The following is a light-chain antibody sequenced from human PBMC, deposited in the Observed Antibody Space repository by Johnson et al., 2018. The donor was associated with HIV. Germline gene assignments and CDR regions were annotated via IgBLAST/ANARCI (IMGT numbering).Light chain of an antibody. Sequence: QSVLTQPPSVSAAPGQKVTISCSGSSSNIGRNYVSWYQQLPGTAPKLLIYDNYKRPSGIPDRFSASKSGTSATLGITGLQTGDEADYYCGTWDSSLSVYVFGTGTKVTVL. V-gene: IGLV1-51*01. CDR2: DNY. CDR3: GTWDSSLSVYV. J-gene: IGLJ1*01. CDR1: SSNIGRNY.